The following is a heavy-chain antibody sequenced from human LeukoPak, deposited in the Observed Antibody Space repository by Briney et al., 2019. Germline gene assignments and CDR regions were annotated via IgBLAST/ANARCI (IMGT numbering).Heavy chain of an antibody. D-gene: IGHD6-13*01. J-gene: IGHJ4*02. CDR2: IHPGDSDT. Sequence: GESLKISCKGSGYSFTTYWIGWVRQMPGKGLEWMGIIHPGDSDTRYSPSFQGQVTISADKSISTAYLQWSGLKASDTAMYYCARRGHSSSWYSDYWGQGTLVTVSS. CDR1: GYSFTTYW. CDR3: ARRGHSSSWYSDY. V-gene: IGHV5-51*01.